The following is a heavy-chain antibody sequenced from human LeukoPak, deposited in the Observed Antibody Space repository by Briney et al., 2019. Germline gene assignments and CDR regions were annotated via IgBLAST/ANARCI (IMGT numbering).Heavy chain of an antibody. Sequence: SETLSLTCAVYGGSFSGYYWSWIRQPPGKGLEWIGEINHSGSTNYNPSLKSRVTVSVDTSKNQFSLKLSSVTAADTAVYYCARRLGYSKGGFDYWGQGTLVTVSS. J-gene: IGHJ4*02. CDR3: ARRLGYSKGGFDY. CDR1: GGSFSGYY. D-gene: IGHD4-11*01. V-gene: IGHV4-34*01. CDR2: INHSGST.